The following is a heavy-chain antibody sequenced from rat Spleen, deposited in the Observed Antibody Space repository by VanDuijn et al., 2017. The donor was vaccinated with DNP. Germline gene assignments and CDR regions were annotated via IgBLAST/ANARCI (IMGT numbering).Heavy chain of an antibody. CDR2: ISTSGGST. Sequence: EVQLVESGGGLVQPGRSLKLSCAASGFTFSNYDMAWVRQAPTKGLEWVAPISTSGGSTYYRDSVKGRFTVSRDNAKSTLYLQMDSLRSEDTATYYCARRGYNNAWYFDFWGPGTMVTVSS. V-gene: IGHV5-25*01. CDR3: ARRGYNNAWYFDF. D-gene: IGHD1-10*01. CDR1: GFTFSNYD. J-gene: IGHJ1*01.